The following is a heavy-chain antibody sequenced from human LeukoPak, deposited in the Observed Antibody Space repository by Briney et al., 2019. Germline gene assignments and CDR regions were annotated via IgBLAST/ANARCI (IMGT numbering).Heavy chain of an antibody. V-gene: IGHV3-11*04. J-gene: IGHJ3*02. D-gene: IGHD3-10*01. Sequence: KPGGSLRLSCAASGFTFSDYYMSWIRQAPGKGLEWVSYISSSGSTIYYADSVKGRFTISRDNAKNSLYLQMNSLRAEDTAVYYCARDMVRGVIIMLLGDAFDIWGQGTMVTVSS. CDR2: ISSSGSTI. CDR3: ARDMVRGVIIMLLGDAFDI. CDR1: GFTFSDYY.